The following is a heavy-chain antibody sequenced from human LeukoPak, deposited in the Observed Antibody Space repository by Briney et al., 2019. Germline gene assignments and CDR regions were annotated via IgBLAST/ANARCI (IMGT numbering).Heavy chain of an antibody. V-gene: IGHV1-69*13. Sequence: ASVKVSCKASGGTFNSYAISWVRQAPGQGLEWMGGIIPIFGTANYAQKFQGRVTITADESTSTAYMELSSLRSEDTAVYYCARGGITIFGVVIMDVWGQGTTVTVSS. CDR2: IIPIFGTA. CDR1: GGTFNSYA. D-gene: IGHD3-3*01. CDR3: ARGGITIFGVVIMDV. J-gene: IGHJ6*02.